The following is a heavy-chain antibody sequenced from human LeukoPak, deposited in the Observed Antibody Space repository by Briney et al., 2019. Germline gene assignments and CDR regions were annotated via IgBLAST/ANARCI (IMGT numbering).Heavy chain of an antibody. V-gene: IGHV1-69*04. J-gene: IGHJ4*02. CDR3: ARGGYNWNSTFDY. D-gene: IGHD1-7*01. Sequence: SVKVSCKASGGTFSSYAISWVRQAPGQGLEWMGRIIPILGIANYAQKFQGRVTTTADKSTSTAYMELSSLRSEDTAVYYCARGGYNWNSTFDYWGQGTLVTVSS. CDR2: IIPILGIA. CDR1: GGTFSSYA.